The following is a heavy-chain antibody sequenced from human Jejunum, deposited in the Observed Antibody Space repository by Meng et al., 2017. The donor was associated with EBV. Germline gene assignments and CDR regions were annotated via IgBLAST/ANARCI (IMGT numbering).Heavy chain of an antibody. CDR2: IYYSGST. Sequence: QLQLRESCPGLVTPSETLSLTCTVSGGSITSKNWYWSWIRQPPGKGLEWIGSIYYSGSTYYNPSLKSRVTISVDTSKNQFSLKLSSVTAADMAVYYCARGGGIAVAGEWGQGTLVTVSS. CDR1: GGSITSKNWY. D-gene: IGHD6-19*01. CDR3: ARGGGIAVAGE. J-gene: IGHJ4*02. V-gene: IGHV4-39*07.